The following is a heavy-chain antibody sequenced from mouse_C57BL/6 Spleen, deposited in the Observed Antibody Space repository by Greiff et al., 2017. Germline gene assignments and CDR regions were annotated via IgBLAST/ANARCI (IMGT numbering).Heavy chain of an antibody. CDR2: INPNYGTT. V-gene: IGHV1-39*01. CDR1: GYSFTDYN. J-gene: IGHJ3*01. CDR3: ARDYYYGGRRPRFAD. Sequence: EVQLQQSGPELVKPGASVKISCKASGYSFTDYNMNWVKQSNGKSLEWIGVINPNYGTTSYNQKFKGKATLTVDQSSSTAYMQLNSLTSEDSAVYNCARDYYYGGRRPRFADWGEGTLVTVSA. D-gene: IGHD1-1*01.